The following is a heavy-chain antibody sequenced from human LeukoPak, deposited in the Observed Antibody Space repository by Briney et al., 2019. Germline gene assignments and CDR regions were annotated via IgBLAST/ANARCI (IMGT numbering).Heavy chain of an antibody. CDR2: ISSSGSTI. V-gene: IGHV3-11*01. CDR1: GFTFSDYY. Sequence: GGSLRLSCAASGFTFSDYYMSWIRQAPGKGLEWVSYISSSGSTIYYADSVKGRFTISRDNAKNSLYLQMNTLKAEDTAVYYCARRIVVVNANWFDPWGQGTLVTVSS. CDR3: ARRIVVVNANWFDP. J-gene: IGHJ5*02. D-gene: IGHD2-21*01.